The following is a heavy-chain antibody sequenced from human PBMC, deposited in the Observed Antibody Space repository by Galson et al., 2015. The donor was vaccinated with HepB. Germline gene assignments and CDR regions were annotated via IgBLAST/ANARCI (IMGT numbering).Heavy chain of an antibody. CDR2: IRYDGSNK. D-gene: IGHD2-2*01. CDR1: GFTFSSYG. V-gene: IGHV3-30*02. Sequence: SLRLSCAASGFTFSSYGMHWVRQAPGKGLEWVAFIRYDGSNKYYADSVEGRFTISRDNSKNTLYLQMNSLRAEDTAVYYCAKVGGYHLGYCSSTSCRFDYWGQGTLVTVSS. J-gene: IGHJ4*02. CDR3: AKVGGYHLGYCSSTSCRFDY.